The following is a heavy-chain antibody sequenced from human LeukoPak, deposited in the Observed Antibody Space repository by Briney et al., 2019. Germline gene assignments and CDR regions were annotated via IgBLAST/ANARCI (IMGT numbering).Heavy chain of an antibody. D-gene: IGHD6-13*01. J-gene: IGHJ2*01. CDR3: AKDRMLAFGKGSSWFRFGYFDL. Sequence: QPGGSLRLSCAASGFTFDDYAMHWVRQAPGKGLEWVSGISWNSGSIGYADSVKGRFTISRDNAKNSLYLQMNSLRAEDTALYYCAKDRMLAFGKGSSWFRFGYFDLWGRGTLVTVSS. CDR2: ISWNSGSI. CDR1: GFTFDDYA. V-gene: IGHV3-9*01.